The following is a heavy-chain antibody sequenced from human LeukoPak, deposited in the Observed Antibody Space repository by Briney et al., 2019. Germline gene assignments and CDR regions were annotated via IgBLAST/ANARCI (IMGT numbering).Heavy chain of an antibody. Sequence: GGSLRLSCAASGLTVSSNYVNWVRQAPGRGLEWVSYMSFSGSSTYYADSVKGRFTISRDNAKNSLYLQMNSLRAEDTAVYYCARGYSSYYPDAFDIWGQGTMVTVSS. V-gene: IGHV3-48*03. J-gene: IGHJ3*02. CDR3: ARGYSSYYPDAFDI. D-gene: IGHD5-12*01. CDR2: MSFSGSST. CDR1: GLTVSSNY.